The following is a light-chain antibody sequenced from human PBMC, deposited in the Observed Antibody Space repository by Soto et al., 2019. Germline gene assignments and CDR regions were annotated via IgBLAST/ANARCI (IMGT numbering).Light chain of an antibody. CDR3: QKYDSAPWT. J-gene: IGKJ1*01. V-gene: IGKV1-27*01. CDR1: QGIGNS. Sequence: IQMTQSPSSLSASVGDRVIITCRASQGIGNSLAWYQQKAGRVPKLLMHAASTLLSGVPSRFSGSGSGTDFTLTISILQPEDVATYYCQKYDSAPWTFGQGTNVELK. CDR2: AAS.